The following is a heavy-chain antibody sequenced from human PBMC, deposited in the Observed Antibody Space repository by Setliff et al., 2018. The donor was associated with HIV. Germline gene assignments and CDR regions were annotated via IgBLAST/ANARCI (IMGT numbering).Heavy chain of an antibody. Sequence: ETLSLTCALYGGSFSDYYWSWIRQPPGMGLEWIGEVNRGRRTNYNSSLKSRVTISIDTSRNQFSLTVSSVTAADTAVYYCAREIPYSYGGRGHPLWGKGTLVTVS. CDR2: VNRGRRT. CDR1: GGSFSDYY. V-gene: IGHV4-34*01. CDR3: AREIPYSYGGRGHPL. D-gene: IGHD3-22*01. J-gene: IGHJ4*02.